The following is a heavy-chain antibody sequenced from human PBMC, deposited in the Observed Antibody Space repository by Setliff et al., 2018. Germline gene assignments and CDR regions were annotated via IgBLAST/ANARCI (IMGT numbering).Heavy chain of an antibody. Sequence: PGGSLRLSCAASGFTFSSYSMNWVRQAPGKGLEWVSYISSSSSTIYYADSVKGRFNISRDNAKNSLYLQMNSLRAEDAAVYYCARDYTYYDFWSGPSSDAFDIWGQGTMVTVSS. CDR3: ARDYTYYDFWSGPSSDAFDI. CDR2: ISSSSSTI. CDR1: GFTFSSYS. J-gene: IGHJ3*02. V-gene: IGHV3-48*01. D-gene: IGHD3-3*01.